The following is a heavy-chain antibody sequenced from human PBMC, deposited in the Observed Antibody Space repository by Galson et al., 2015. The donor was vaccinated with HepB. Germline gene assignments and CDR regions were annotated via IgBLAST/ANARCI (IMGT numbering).Heavy chain of an antibody. CDR3: VSTNWGAPYY. D-gene: IGHD7-27*01. V-gene: IGHV3-15*07. CDR2: IKSKADGGTT. CDR1: GFTLSNAW. J-gene: IGHJ4*02. Sequence: SLRLSCAASGFTLSNAWMNWVRQAPGKGLEWVGRIKSKADGGTTDYIAPVKDRFIISRDDSKDTLHLQLNSPTDEVTALYFCVSTNWGAPYYWGQGTLVTVSS.